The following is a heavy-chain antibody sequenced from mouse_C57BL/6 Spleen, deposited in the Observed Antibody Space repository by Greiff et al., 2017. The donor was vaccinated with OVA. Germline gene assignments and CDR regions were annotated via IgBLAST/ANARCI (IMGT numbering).Heavy chain of an antibody. Sequence: VQLQQSGAELVKPGASVKISCKASGYAFSSYWMNWVKQRPGQGLEWIGQIYPGDGDTNYNGKFKGKATLTADKASSTAYMQLSSLTSEDSAVYFCARSYYYGSSPYSMDYWGQGTSVTVSS. V-gene: IGHV1-80*01. CDR2: IYPGDGDT. CDR1: GYAFSSYW. J-gene: IGHJ4*01. D-gene: IGHD1-1*01. CDR3: ARSYYYGSSPYSMDY.